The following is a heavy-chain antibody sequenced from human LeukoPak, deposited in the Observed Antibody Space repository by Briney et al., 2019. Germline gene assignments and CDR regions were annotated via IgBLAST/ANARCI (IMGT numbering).Heavy chain of an antibody. CDR3: AKSHLCSGGSCYWFDP. Sequence: GGSLRLSCAASGFTFSSYAMNWVRQAPGKGLEWVSTIDSSGGSTNYADSVKGRFTISRDNSKNTLFLQMNSLRAEDTALYYCAKSHLCSGGSCYWFDPWGQGTLVTVSS. D-gene: IGHD2-15*01. CDR2: IDSSGGST. CDR1: GFTFSSYA. J-gene: IGHJ5*02. V-gene: IGHV3-23*01.